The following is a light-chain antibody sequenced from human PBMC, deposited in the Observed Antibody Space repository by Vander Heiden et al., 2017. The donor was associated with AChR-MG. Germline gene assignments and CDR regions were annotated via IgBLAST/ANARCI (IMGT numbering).Light chain of an antibody. J-gene: IGLJ3*02. CDR2: DAT. CDR1: TGAVTSGHY. CDR3: LLACSGARV. V-gene: IGLV7-46*01. Sequence: QAVVTLEPSLTVTPAGTVTLTCGSSTGAVTSGHYPYWFQQKPGHAPRTLIYDATNKHSWTPARFSGALLGGKAALTLSGAKPEDEADYYCLLACSGARVFGGGTKLTVL.